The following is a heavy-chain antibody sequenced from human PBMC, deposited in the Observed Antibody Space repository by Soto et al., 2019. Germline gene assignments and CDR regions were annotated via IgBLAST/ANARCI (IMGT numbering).Heavy chain of an antibody. CDR2: IIPIFGTA. CDR3: SRDEGSYYERYYFDY. D-gene: IGHD2-15*01. V-gene: IGHV1-69*12. J-gene: IGHJ4*02. Sequence: QVQLVQSGAEVKKPGSSVTVSCKASGGTFSSYAISWVRQAPGQGLEWMGGIIPIFGTATYPQKFQGRVTITADESTSTAYMELSSLRSEDTAVYYCSRDEGSYYERYYFDYWGPGTQVTVSS. CDR1: GGTFSSYA.